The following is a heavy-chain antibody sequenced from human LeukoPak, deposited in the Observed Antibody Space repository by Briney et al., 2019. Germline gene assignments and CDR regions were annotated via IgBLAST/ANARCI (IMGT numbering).Heavy chain of an antibody. V-gene: IGHV4-39*01. CDR1: GGSISSSSYY. Sequence: SETLSLTCTVSGGSISSSSYYWGWIRQPPGKGLEWIGSIYYSGSTYYNPSLKSRVTISVDTSKNQFSLKLSSVTAADTAVYYCVTQAAAGSLWFDPWGQGTLVTVSS. CDR2: IYYSGST. CDR3: VTQAAAGSLWFDP. J-gene: IGHJ5*02. D-gene: IGHD6-13*01.